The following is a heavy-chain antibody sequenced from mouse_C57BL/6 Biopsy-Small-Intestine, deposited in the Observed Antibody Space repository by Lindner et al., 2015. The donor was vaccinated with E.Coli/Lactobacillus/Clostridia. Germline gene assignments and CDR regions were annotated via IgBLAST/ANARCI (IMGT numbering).Heavy chain of an antibody. J-gene: IGHJ3*01. CDR1: GYTFNGYY. V-gene: IGHV14-4*02. CDR3: VRVGEPAAGMRALDI. Sequence: SVKVSCKASGYTFNGYYIHWARQAPGQGLEWMGWFNPDSGATNYAQKFQGRVAMTGDTSINTAYLDLSRLTSDDTAVYYCVRVGEPAAGMRALDIWGQGTMVTVSS. CDR2: FNPDSGAT. D-gene: IGHD3-3*01.